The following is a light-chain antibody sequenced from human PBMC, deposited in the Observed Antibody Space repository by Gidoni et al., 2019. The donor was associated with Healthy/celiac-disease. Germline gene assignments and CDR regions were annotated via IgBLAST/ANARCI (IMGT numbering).Light chain of an antibody. J-gene: IGKJ4*01. V-gene: IGKV1-8*01. CDR3: QQYYSYPLVT. CDR1: QGISSY. CDR2: AAS. Sequence: AIRITQSPSSLSASTGDRVTITCRASQGISSYLAWYQQKPGKAPKLLIYAASTLQSGVPSRFSGSGSGTDFTLTISCLQSEDFATYYCQQYYSYPLVTFXGXTKVEIK.